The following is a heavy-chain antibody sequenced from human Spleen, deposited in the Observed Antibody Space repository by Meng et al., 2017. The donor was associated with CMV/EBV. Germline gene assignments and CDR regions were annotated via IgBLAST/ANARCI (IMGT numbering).Heavy chain of an antibody. V-gene: IGHV3-33*01. CDR2: ISYDGSDE. Sequence: GGSLRLSCAASGFTFSSYGMHWVRQAPGKGLEWVAAISYDGSDEYYIDFVEGRFTIPRDNSENTLYLQMNSLRGEDTAVYYCARRLPAAIRGYYGMDVWGQGTTVTVSS. CDR1: GFTFSSYG. CDR3: ARRLPAAIRGYYGMDV. D-gene: IGHD2-2*01. J-gene: IGHJ6*02.